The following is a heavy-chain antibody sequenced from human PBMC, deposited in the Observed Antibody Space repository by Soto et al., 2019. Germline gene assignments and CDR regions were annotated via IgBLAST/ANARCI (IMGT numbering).Heavy chain of an antibody. CDR2: IYWDDDN. D-gene: IGHD3-10*01. CDR3: ALRDYYASASLTFDY. V-gene: IGHV2-5*02. J-gene: IGHJ4*02. CDR1: GFSLSTNGVG. Sequence: QITLKESGPTLVRPTQTLTLTCTFSGFSLSTNGVGVAWIRQPPGKALEWLALIYWDDDNRYSPSLKSRLTITKDTSKNQVVLTMTVMDPVDTGTYYCALRDYYASASLTFDYWGQGTRVTVSS.